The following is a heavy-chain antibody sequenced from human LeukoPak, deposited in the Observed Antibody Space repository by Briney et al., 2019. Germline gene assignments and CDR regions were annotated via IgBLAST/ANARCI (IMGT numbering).Heavy chain of an antibody. CDR2: ISGSGGST. CDR1: GFTFSSYG. D-gene: IGHD2-15*01. V-gene: IGHV3-23*01. J-gene: IGHJ5*02. Sequence: GGSLRLSCAASGFTFSSYGMHWVRQAPGKGLEWVSAISGSGGSTYYADSVKGRFTISRDNSKNTLYLQMNSLRAEDTAVYYCAKAGSYCSGGSCYSHNWFDPWGQGTLVTVSS. CDR3: AKAGSYCSGGSCYSHNWFDP.